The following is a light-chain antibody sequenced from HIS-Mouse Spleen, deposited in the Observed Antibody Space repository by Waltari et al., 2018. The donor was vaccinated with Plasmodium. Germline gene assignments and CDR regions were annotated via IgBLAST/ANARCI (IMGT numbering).Light chain of an antibody. CDR1: SSNIGHNY. J-gene: IGLJ2*01. V-gene: IGLV1-51*01. Sequence: QSVLTQPPSVSAAPGQKVTISCSGSSSNIGHNYVSWYQQLPGPAPKLLIYDNNKRPSGIPDRFSGSKSGTSATLGITGLQTGDEADYYCGTWDSSLSAGVVFGGGTKLTVL. CDR3: GTWDSSLSAGVV. CDR2: DNN.